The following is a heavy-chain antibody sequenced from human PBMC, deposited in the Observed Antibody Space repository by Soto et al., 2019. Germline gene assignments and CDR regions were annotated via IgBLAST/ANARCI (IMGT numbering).Heavy chain of an antibody. Sequence: SETLSLTCTVSRDSISEYYWSWIRQPPGKGLEWIGYSYYSTTTNYNPSLKSRVTISVDTSTNQFSLRLSSVTAADTAVYYCARQRPPRGPNYYSFSDFYHGVFDPWGQGTLVTVSS. CDR1: RDSISEYY. J-gene: IGHJ5*02. D-gene: IGHD3-10*01. CDR2: SYYSTTT. CDR3: ARQRPPRGPNYYSFSDFYHGVFDP. V-gene: IGHV4-59*08.